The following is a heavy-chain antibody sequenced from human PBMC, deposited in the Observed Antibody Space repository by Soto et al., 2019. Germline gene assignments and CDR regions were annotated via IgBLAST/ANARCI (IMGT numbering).Heavy chain of an antibody. D-gene: IGHD6-13*01. CDR2: IYYSGST. V-gene: IGHV4-39*01. J-gene: IGHJ5*02. Sequence: QLQLQESGPGLVKPSETLSLTCTVSGGSISSSSFHWGWIRQPPGKGLEWIGSIYYSGSTYYSPSLTSRVTISVDTSKNQYSLKLSSVTAADTAVYYCARRERAAGTDWWFDPWGQGTLVTVSS. CDR3: ARRERAAGTDWWFDP. CDR1: GGSISSSSFH.